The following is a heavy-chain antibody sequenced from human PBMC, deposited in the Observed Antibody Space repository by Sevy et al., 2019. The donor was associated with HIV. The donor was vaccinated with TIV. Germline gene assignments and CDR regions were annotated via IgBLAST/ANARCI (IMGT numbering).Heavy chain of an antibody. CDR2: ITWNSGSI. D-gene: IGHD3-9*01. CDR1: GFTFDDYA. CDR3: AKSPRYDILTGSFDP. Sequence: GGSLRLSCAASGFTFDDYAMHWVRQAPGKGLEWVSGITWNSGSIGYADSVKGRFTISRDNAKNSLYLQMNSLRAEDTALYYCAKSPRYDILTGSFDPWGHGTLVTVSS. V-gene: IGHV3-9*01. J-gene: IGHJ5*02.